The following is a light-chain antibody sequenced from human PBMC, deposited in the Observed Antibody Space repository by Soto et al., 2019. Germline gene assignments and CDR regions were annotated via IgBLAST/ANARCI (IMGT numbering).Light chain of an antibody. V-gene: IGKV1-27*01. CDR2: AAS. CDR1: QDISNY. J-gene: IGKJ4*01. CDR3: QRYNSAPYT. Sequence: DIQMTQSPSSLSASVGDRVTITCRASQDISNYLAWYQQKAGKVPKLLIYAASTLQSGVPSRFSGSGSGTDFTLTISNLQPEDVATFYCQRYNSAPYTFGGGTRWIS.